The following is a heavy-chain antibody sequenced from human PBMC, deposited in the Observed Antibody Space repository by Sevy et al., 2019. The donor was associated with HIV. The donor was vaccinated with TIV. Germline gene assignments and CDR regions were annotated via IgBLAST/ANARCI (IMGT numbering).Heavy chain of an antibody. J-gene: IGHJ6*01. CDR2: MNPNSGNR. D-gene: IGHD1-1*01. Sequence: ASVKVSCKVSGYTFTSYDINWVRQATGQGLEWMGWMNPNSGNRRYAQKFQGRVTMNRNTSISKAYMDLRSLRSEDTAVYYCARVPGGWNQVSYYYDGMDVWGQGTTVTVSS. CDR1: GYTFTSYD. CDR3: ARVPGGWNQVSYYYDGMDV. V-gene: IGHV1-8*01.